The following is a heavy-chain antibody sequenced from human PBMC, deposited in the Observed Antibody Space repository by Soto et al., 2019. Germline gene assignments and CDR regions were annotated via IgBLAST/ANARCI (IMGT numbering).Heavy chain of an antibody. D-gene: IGHD1-26*01. CDR2: IIPIFGTA. J-gene: IGHJ6*02. CDR1: GGTFSSYA. Sequence: QVQLVQSGAEVKKPGSSVKVSCKASGGTFSSYAISWVRQAPGQGLEWMGGIIPIFGTANYAQKFQGRVTITADESTSPAYMELSSLRSEDTALYYCARGVVGATSGDYYYGMDVWGQGTTVTVSS. V-gene: IGHV1-69*01. CDR3: ARGVVGATSGDYYYGMDV.